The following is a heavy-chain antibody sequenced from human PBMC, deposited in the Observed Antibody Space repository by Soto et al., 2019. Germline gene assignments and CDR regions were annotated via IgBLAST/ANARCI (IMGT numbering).Heavy chain of an antibody. V-gene: IGHV3-72*01. Sequence: ETQLMESGGGLVQPGGSLRLSCAASGFIFNDYHMEWVRQAPGKGLEWIGRARNDPRARTTEHAASVRGRFITSRDDSQNSLYLRMNSLKIEDTAVYYCVGSRPRGLVFQFWGQGTLVTVSS. CDR2: ARNDPRARTT. CDR1: GFIFNDYH. J-gene: IGHJ4*02. D-gene: IGHD6-19*01. CDR3: VGSRPRGLVFQF.